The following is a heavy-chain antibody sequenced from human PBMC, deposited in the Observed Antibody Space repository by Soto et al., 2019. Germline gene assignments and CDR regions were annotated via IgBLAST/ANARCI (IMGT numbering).Heavy chain of an antibody. J-gene: IGHJ6*02. CDR3: ASIGYYDFWSGSPVGYYYYGMDV. D-gene: IGHD3-3*01. CDR2: IYYSGST. Sequence: ETLSLTCTVSGGSISSSSYYWGWIRQPPGKGLEWIGSIYYSGSTYYNPSLKSRVTISVDTSKNQFSLKLSSVTAADTAVYYCASIGYYDFWSGSPVGYYYYGMDVWGQGTTVTVSS. CDR1: GGSISSSSYY. V-gene: IGHV4-39*01.